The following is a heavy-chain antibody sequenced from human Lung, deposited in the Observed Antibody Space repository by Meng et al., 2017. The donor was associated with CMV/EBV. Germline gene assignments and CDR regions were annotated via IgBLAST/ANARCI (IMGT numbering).Heavy chain of an antibody. D-gene: IGHD1-26*01. Sequence: GQLVQSGGEVKKPGASVNVSFKASGYTFTNYGITWVRQAPGQGLEWMGWISAYNGNTNYAQTLQGRLTMTTDTSTSTAYTELRSLRSDDTAVYYCARVEVGITSGDYWGQGTLVTVSS. CDR2: ISAYNGNT. J-gene: IGHJ4*02. CDR1: GYTFTNYG. V-gene: IGHV1-18*01. CDR3: ARVEVGITSGDY.